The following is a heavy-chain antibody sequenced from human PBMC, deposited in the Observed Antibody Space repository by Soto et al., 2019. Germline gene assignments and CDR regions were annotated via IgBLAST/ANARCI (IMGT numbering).Heavy chain of an antibody. D-gene: IGHD6-19*01. Sequence: ETLSLTCAASGFTVSSNYMSWVRQAPGKGLEWVSVIYSGGSTYYADSVKGRFTISRHNSKNTLYLQMNSLRAEDTAVYYCARVIAVAGTIDYWGQGTLVTVSS. V-gene: IGHV3-53*04. CDR3: ARVIAVAGTIDY. CDR1: GFTVSSNY. CDR2: IYSGGST. J-gene: IGHJ4*02.